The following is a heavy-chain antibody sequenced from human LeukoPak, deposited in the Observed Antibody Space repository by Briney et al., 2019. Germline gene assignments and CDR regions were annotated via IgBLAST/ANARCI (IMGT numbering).Heavy chain of an antibody. D-gene: IGHD3-22*01. V-gene: IGHV1-18*01. Sequence: ASVTVSCTASGYTFTSYGISWVRQAPGQGIEWMGWISAYNGNTNYAQKLQGRVTMTTDTSTSTAYMELRSLRSDDTAVYYCARDGAYYYDSSGYYQFDYWGQGTLVTVSS. CDR3: ARDGAYYYDSSGYYQFDY. CDR2: ISAYNGNT. J-gene: IGHJ4*02. CDR1: GYTFTSYG.